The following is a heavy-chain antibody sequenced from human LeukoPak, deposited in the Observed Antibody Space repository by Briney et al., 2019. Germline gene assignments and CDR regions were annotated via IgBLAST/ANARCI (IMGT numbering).Heavy chain of an antibody. J-gene: IGHJ6*02. D-gene: IGHD4/OR15-4a*01. CDR3: ARVPVLEESYYGMDV. Sequence: SQTLSLTCIVSGGSISSGGYYWSWIRQHPGKGLEWIGYIYYSGSTYYNPSLKSRVTISVDTSKNQFSLKLSSVTAADTAVYYCARVPVLEESYYGMDVWGQGTTVTVSS. CDR2: IYYSGST. CDR1: GGSISSGGYY. V-gene: IGHV4-31*03.